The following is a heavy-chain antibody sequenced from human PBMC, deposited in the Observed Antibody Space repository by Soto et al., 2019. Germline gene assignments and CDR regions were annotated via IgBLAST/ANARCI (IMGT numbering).Heavy chain of an antibody. D-gene: IGHD4-17*01. CDR2: ISGRGDDT. CDR1: GFTFNNYA. J-gene: IGHJ6*04. V-gene: IGHV3-23*01. CDR3: GKCRSYGDFSKVVV. Sequence: EVQLLESGGGFVQPGGSLRLSCAASGFTFNNYAMVWVRQASGKGLEWVSGISGRGDDTYYADSVKGRFTISRDNSKHTLYLQMNSLGAEDTAVYYCGKCRSYGDFSKVVVWCKGTTVTVSS.